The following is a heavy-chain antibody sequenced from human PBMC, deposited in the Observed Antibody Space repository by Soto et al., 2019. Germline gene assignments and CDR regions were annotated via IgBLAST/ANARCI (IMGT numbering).Heavy chain of an antibody. CDR3: ARVWPLNSSGYSYYFDY. CDR2: IKQDGSEK. D-gene: IGHD3-22*01. CDR1: GFTFSSYW. Sequence: LRLSCAASGFTFSSYWMSWVRQAPGKGLEWVANIKQDGSEKYYVDSVKGRFTISRDNAKNSLYLQMNSLRAEDTAVYYCARVWPLNSSGYSYYFDYWGQGTLVTVSS. V-gene: IGHV3-7*01. J-gene: IGHJ4*02.